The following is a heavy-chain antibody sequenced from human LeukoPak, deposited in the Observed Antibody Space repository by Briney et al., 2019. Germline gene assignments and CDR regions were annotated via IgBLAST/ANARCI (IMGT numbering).Heavy chain of an antibody. D-gene: IGHD3-9*01. CDR3: ARDYYDILTGPWGLPRH. CDR2: IYPGDSDT. J-gene: IGHJ4*02. CDR1: GYSFTSYW. Sequence: GESLKISCKGSGYSFTSYWIGWVRQMPGKGLEWMGIIYPGDSDTRYSPSFLGQVTISADKSISTAYMELSRLRSDDTAVYYCARDYYDILTGPWGLPRHWGQGTLVAVSS. V-gene: IGHV5-51*01.